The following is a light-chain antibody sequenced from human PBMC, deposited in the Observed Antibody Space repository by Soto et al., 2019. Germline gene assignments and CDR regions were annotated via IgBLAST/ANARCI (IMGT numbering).Light chain of an antibody. V-gene: IGKV3-15*01. CDR1: QSVSSG. CDR3: YQYTHWPPT. J-gene: IGKJ1*01. Sequence: DTVMTQSPATLSVSAGEGATLSCRASQSVSSGLAWYQQKPGQSPRLLIYGAFTRATGVPARFSGSASGTEFTLTISSLQSEDFAMYYCYQYTHWPPTFGQGTRVEIK. CDR2: GAF.